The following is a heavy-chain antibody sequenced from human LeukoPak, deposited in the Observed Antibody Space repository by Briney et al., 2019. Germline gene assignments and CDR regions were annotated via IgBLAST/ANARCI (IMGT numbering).Heavy chain of an antibody. D-gene: IGHD4-17*01. J-gene: IGHJ4*02. CDR2: INPKSGGA. V-gene: IGHV1-2*02. CDR1: GYTFTGYY. CDR3: ARGRDYYY. Sequence: GASVKVSCKASGYTFTGYYIHWVRQAPGQGLEWMGWINPKSGGANYAQKFQGRVTMTRDTSISTAYMELSRLRSVDTAVYYCARGRDYYYWGQGTLVTVSS.